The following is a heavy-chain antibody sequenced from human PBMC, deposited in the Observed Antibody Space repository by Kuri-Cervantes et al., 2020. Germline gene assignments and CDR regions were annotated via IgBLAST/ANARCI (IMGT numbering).Heavy chain of an antibody. Sequence: ASVKVSCKASGYTFTGYYMHWVRQAPGQGLEWMGWINPNSGGTNYAQKFQGRVTMTRDTSISTAYMELSRLRSDDTAVYYCARENVLQFLEWLSPKIMDVWGKGTTVTDSS. D-gene: IGHD3-3*01. J-gene: IGHJ6*03. V-gene: IGHV1-2*02. CDR3: ARENVLQFLEWLSPKIMDV. CDR1: GYTFTGYY. CDR2: INPNSGGT.